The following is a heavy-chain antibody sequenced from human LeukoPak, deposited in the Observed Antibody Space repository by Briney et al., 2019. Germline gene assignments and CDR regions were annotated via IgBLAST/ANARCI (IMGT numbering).Heavy chain of an antibody. CDR3: ARDLIDYDSSGYYY. J-gene: IGHJ4*02. V-gene: IGHV4-61*05. CDR2: IYYSGST. Sequence: SETLSLTCTVSGGSISSSSYYWGWIRQPPGKGLEWIGYIYYSGSTNYNPSLKSRVTISVDTSKNQFSLKLSSVTAADTAVYYCARDLIDYDSSGYYYWGQGTLVTVSS. CDR1: GGSISSSSYY. D-gene: IGHD3-22*01.